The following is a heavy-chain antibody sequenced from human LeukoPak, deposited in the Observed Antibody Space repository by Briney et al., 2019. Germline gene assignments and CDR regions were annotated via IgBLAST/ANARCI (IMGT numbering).Heavy chain of an antibody. D-gene: IGHD1-26*01. Sequence: ASVTVSCKASGSTFTSYGNSWVRQAPRQGLEWMGWISAYNGNTNYAQNLQGRVTMTTDTSTSTAYMELRSLRSDDTAVYYCARFEDHEWELPYYFDYWGQGTLVTVSS. CDR1: GSTFTSYG. CDR3: ARFEDHEWELPYYFDY. CDR2: ISAYNGNT. J-gene: IGHJ4*02. V-gene: IGHV1-18*04.